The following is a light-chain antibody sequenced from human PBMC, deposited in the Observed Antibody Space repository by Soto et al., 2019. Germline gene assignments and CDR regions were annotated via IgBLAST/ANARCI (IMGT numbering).Light chain of an antibody. J-gene: IGKJ2*01. CDR2: GTS. V-gene: IGKV3-15*01. CDR1: QSVGRN. Sequence: EIVMTQSPVALSVSPGESAALSCRASQSVGRNFAWYQQRPGQAPRVLIYGTSTRATGVPARFSGSGSGTDFTLTISSLQSEDFAVYYWQQYNNWPYTFGQGTRLEIK. CDR3: QQYNNWPYT.